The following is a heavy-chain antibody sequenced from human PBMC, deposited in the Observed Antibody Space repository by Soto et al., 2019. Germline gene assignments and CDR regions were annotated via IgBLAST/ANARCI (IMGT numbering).Heavy chain of an antibody. CDR3: ARGGFGTYLLDY. V-gene: IGHV3-74*01. D-gene: IGHD3-16*02. Sequence: PGGSLRLSCAASGFTFSSYWMHWVRQSPGKGLVWVSRVKGDEITTNYADSVEGRFTIFRDNAKNIVYLQMNSLRDEDTGVYYCARGGFGTYLLDYWGQGTLVTVSS. CDR2: VKGDEITT. J-gene: IGHJ4*02. CDR1: GFTFSSYW.